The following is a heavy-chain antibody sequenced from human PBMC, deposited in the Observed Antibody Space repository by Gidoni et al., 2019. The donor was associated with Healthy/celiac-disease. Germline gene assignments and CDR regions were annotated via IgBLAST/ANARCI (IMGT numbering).Heavy chain of an antibody. Sequence: QVQLQESGPGLVKPSETLSLTCAVSGYSISSGYYWGWIRQLPGKGLEWIGSIYHSGSTYYNPSLKSRVTISVDTSKNQFSLKLSSVTAADTAVYYCARHVNLLMESYFDYWGQGTLVTVSS. CDR2: IYHSGST. CDR3: ARHVNLLMESYFDY. CDR1: GYSISSGYY. J-gene: IGHJ4*02. D-gene: IGHD2-8*01. V-gene: IGHV4-38-2*01.